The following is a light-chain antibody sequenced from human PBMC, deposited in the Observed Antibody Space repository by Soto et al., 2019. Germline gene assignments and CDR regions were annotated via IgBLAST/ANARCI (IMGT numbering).Light chain of an antibody. V-gene: IGLV1-44*01. Sequence: QSVLTQPPSASGTPGQRVTISCSGSSSNIGGNIVNWYQQLPGTAPKLLIFGNDQRPSWVPDRFSGSKSGTSASLAISGLQSEDEANYYWAAWDDSLNGVVFGGGTKVTVL. CDR1: SSNIGGNI. J-gene: IGLJ2*01. CDR3: AAWDDSLNGVV. CDR2: GND.